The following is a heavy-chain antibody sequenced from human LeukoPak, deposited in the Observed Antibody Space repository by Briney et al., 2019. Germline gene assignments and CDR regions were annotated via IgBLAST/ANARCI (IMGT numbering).Heavy chain of an antibody. CDR2: INHSGST. CDR3: ARATLYYMDV. Sequence: SETLSLTCAVYGGSFSGYYWSWIRQPPGKGLEWIGEINHSGSTNYNPSLKSRVTISVDTSKNQFSLKLSSVTAADTAVYCCARATLYYMDVWGKGTTVTVSS. V-gene: IGHV4-34*01. CDR1: GGSFSGYY. J-gene: IGHJ6*03.